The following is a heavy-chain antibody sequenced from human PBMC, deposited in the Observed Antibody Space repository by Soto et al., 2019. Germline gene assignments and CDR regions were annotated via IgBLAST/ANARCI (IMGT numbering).Heavy chain of an antibody. CDR1: GYTFTSYD. D-gene: IGHD3-3*01. V-gene: IGHV1-8*01. Sequence: GASVKVSCKASGYTFTSYDINWVRQATGQGLEWMGWMNPNSGNTGYAQKFQGRVTMTRNTSISTAYMELSSLRSEDTAVYYCARVNYGFWSGYYTYYYYYMDVWGKGTTVTVSS. CDR2: MNPNSGNT. J-gene: IGHJ6*03. CDR3: ARVNYGFWSGYYTYYYYYMDV.